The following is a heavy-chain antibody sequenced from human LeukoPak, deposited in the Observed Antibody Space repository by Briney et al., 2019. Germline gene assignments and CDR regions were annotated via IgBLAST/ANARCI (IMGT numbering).Heavy chain of an antibody. V-gene: IGHV4-4*09. J-gene: IGHJ6*03. CDR1: GASISTYY. CDR2: ITPSGSA. Sequence: SETLSLTCTASGASISTYYWSWIRQPPGKGLEWIAYITPSGSAVYNPSLNSRLTVSVDTSKNQFSLKLNSVSAADTAVYYCARHLATTVTRGYSCHPMDVWGKGTTVSVPS. D-gene: IGHD4-17*01. CDR3: ARHLATTVTRGYSCHPMDV.